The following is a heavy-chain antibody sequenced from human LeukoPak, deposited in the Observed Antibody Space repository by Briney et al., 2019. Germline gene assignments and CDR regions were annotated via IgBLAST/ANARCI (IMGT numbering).Heavy chain of an antibody. V-gene: IGHV1-46*01. J-gene: IGHJ3*02. CDR3: ARDLFWGQDDVFDI. CDR2: INPSGGNT. CDR1: GYTFTKYY. Sequence: ASVKVSCKASGYTFTKYYIHWVRQAPGQGLEWMGIINPSGGNTNYAQKFQGRVTMTGDTSTSTVYMEMSSLRSEDTAVYYCARDLFWGQDDVFDIWGQGTMVTVSS. D-gene: IGHD3-10*02.